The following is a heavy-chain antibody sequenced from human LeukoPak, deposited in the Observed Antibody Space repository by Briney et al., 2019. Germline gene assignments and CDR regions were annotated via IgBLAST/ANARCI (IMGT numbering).Heavy chain of an antibody. V-gene: IGHV3-7*02. CDR1: GFIFRNYW. J-gene: IGHJ4*02. CDR2: INHDGGDK. Sequence: PGGSLRLSCVASGFIFRNYWMSWVRQAPGKRLEWVANINHDGGDKNYVDSVKGRFTISRDNAKSSLYLRMNSLRVEDTAVYYCAITGGPTVTAFDLWGQGILVTVSS. D-gene: IGHD4-17*01. CDR3: AITGGPTVTAFDL.